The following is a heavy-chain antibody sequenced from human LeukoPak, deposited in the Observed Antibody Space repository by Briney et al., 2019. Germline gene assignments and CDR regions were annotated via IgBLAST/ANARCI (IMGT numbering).Heavy chain of an antibody. V-gene: IGHV4-61*02. CDR3: ARSRAVTLYFDL. J-gene: IGHJ2*01. Sequence: SQTLSLTCTVSGGSVRRGNYYWTWIRQPAGSGLEWIGIIYHSGSTYYNPSLKSRVTMSVDTSKNQFSLKLTSVTAADTAVYYCARSRAVTLYFDLWGRGTLVTVSS. CDR2: IYHSGST. D-gene: IGHD4-23*01. CDR1: GGSVRRGNYY.